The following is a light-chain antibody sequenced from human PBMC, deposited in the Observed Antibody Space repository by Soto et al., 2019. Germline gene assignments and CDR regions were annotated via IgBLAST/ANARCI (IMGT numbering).Light chain of an antibody. CDR3: QQYHNWPPIT. CDR2: GAS. V-gene: IGKV3D-15*01. CDR1: QFVSSN. Sequence: EFVMTQSPVTLSVCPGERATLSSRASQFVSSNLAWYQQKPGQAPRLLIYGASTRATGIPARFSGSGSGTEFTLTISNLQSEDFAVYFCQQYHNWPPITFGQGTRLEIK. J-gene: IGKJ5*01.